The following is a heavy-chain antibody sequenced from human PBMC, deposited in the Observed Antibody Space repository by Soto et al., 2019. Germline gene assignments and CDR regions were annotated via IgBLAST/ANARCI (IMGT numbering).Heavy chain of an antibody. CDR2: TYYRSKWYN. J-gene: IGHJ6*04. V-gene: IGHV6-1*01. CDR3: ARDEIVVVPAAKDYYYYYGMDV. CDR1: GDIVSSNSAA. Sequence: SQTLSLTCAFSGDIVSSNSAAWNWIRQSPSRGLEWLGRTYYRSKWYNDYAVSVKSRITINPDTSKNQFSLQLNSVTPEDTAVYYCARDEIVVVPAAKDYYYYYGMDVSGKGTTATVSS. D-gene: IGHD2-2*01.